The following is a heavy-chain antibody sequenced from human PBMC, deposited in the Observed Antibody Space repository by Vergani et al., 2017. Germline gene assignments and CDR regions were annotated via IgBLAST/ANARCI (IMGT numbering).Heavy chain of an antibody. Sequence: QVQLVQSGAEVKKPGASVKVSCKASGYTFTDYYMHWVRQAPGQGLEWMGWINPNSGGTNYAQKFQGRVTMTRDTSISTTYMELGRLRSDDTAVYYCARDLEPAITIFGVVITGGTFDIWGQGTMVTVSS. CDR3: ARDLEPAITIFGVVITGGTFDI. CDR2: INPNSGGT. CDR1: GYTFTDYY. J-gene: IGHJ3*02. V-gene: IGHV1-2*02. D-gene: IGHD3-3*01.